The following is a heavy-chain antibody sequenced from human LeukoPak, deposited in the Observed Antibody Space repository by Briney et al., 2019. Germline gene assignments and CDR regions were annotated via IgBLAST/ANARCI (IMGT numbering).Heavy chain of an antibody. V-gene: IGHV3-74*01. CDR2: INSDGSSA. CDR1: GFTFSRYW. D-gene: IGHD3-22*01. CDR3: ARYYDGTDY. Sequence: PGGSLRLSCAASGFTFSRYWMHWVRQAPGKGLVWVSRINSDGSSASHADSVKGRFTISRDNAKNTLYLQMNSLRAEDTAVYYCARYYDGTDYWGQGTLVTVSS. J-gene: IGHJ4*02.